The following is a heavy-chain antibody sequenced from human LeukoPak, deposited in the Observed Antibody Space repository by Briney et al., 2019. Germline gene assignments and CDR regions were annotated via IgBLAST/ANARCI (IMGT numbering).Heavy chain of an antibody. V-gene: IGHV4-34*01. D-gene: IGHD3-10*01. CDR3: ARHRPRVRGIKYYFDY. CDR1: GGSFSGYY. Sequence: SETLSLTCAVYGGSFSGYYWSWIRQPPGKGLEWIGEINHSGSTNYNPSLKSRVTISVDTSKNQFSLKLSSVTAADTAVYYCARHRPRVRGIKYYFDYWGQGTLVTVSS. J-gene: IGHJ4*02. CDR2: INHSGST.